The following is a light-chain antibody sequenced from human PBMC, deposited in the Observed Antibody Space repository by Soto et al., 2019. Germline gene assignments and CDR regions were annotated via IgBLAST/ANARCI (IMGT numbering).Light chain of an antibody. CDR1: SSNIGSNY. J-gene: IGLJ2*01. CDR3: AAWDDSLSGHVV. V-gene: IGLV1-47*02. Sequence: QSVLTQPPSASGTPGQRVTISCSGSSSNIGSNYVYWYQQLPGTAPQLLIYSNNQRPSGVPDRCSGSKSGTSASLAISGLLSEDEADYYCAAWDDSLSGHVVFGGGTKLTVL. CDR2: SNN.